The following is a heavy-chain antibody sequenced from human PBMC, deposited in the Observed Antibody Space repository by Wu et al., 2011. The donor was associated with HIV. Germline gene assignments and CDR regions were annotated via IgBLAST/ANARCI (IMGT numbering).Heavy chain of an antibody. Sequence: SYISSSSSTIYYADSVKGRXTISRDNAKNSLYLQMNSLRAEDTAVYYCAREESRNYYGSGSLGYWGQGTLVTVSS. V-gene: IGHV3-48*01. J-gene: IGHJ4*02. D-gene: IGHD3-10*01. CDR2: ISSSSSTI. CDR3: AREESRNYYGSGSLGY.